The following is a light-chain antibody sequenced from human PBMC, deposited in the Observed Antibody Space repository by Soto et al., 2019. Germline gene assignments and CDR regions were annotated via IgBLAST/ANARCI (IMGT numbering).Light chain of an antibody. CDR3: QQYYNLPYA. CDR1: QSVLYSSNNQNY. V-gene: IGKV4-1*01. Sequence: DIVMTQSPDSLVVSLGERATINCKSSQSVLYSSNNQNYLAWFQQKPGQPPKLLIYWASSRESGVPDRFSGSGSGTDFTLTITGLQPEDVAVYYCQQYYNLPYAFGQGTKLEIK. CDR2: WAS. J-gene: IGKJ2*01.